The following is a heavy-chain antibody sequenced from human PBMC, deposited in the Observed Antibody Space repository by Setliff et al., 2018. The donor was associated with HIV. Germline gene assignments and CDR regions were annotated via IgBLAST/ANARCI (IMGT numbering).Heavy chain of an antibody. CDR2: VSVYNGNT. V-gene: IGHV1-18*04. Sequence: ASVKVSYKASGYSFTFYGLHWVRQAPGQGLEWMGWVSVYNGNTKYAENFQDRLTLTTDASTGTGFMELRGLRSDDTAVYYCATPGVGAGAFDIWGRGTMVTVSS. J-gene: IGHJ3*02. CDR3: ATPGVGAGAFDI. D-gene: IGHD3-10*01. CDR1: GYSFTFYG.